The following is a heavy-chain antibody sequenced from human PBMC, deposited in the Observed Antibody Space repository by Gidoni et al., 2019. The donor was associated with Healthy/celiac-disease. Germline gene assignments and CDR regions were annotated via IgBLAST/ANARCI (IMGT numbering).Heavy chain of an antibody. J-gene: IGHJ6*02. CDR1: GGTFSSYA. CDR3: AREGCGSTSCYIDYYYYGMDV. D-gene: IGHD2-2*01. Sequence: QVQLVQSGAEVKKPGSSVKVSCKASGGTFSSYAISWVRQAPGQGLEWMGGIIPIFGTANYAQKFQGRVTITADESTSTAYMELSSLRSEDTAVYYCAREGCGSTSCYIDYYYYGMDVWGQGTTVTVSS. CDR2: IIPIFGTA. V-gene: IGHV1-69*01.